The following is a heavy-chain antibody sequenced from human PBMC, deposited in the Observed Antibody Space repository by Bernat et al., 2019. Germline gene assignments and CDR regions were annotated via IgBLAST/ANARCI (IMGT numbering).Heavy chain of an antibody. V-gene: IGHV3-30*18. CDR3: AKDTYAILGVIDP. CDR2: ISYDGSNK. CDR1: GFTFSSYG. Sequence: QVQLVESGGGVVQPGRSLRLSCAASGFTFSSYGMHWVRQAPGKGLEWVAVISYDGSNKYYADSVKGRFTISRDNSKNTLYLQMNSLRAEDTAVYYCAKDTYAILGVIDPWGQGTLVTVSS. J-gene: IGHJ5*02. D-gene: IGHD3-3*01.